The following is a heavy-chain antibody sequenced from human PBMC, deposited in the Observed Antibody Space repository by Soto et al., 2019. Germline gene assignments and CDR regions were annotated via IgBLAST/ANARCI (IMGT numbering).Heavy chain of an antibody. J-gene: IGHJ6*02. D-gene: IGHD3-10*01. CDR3: ARGPLLWGDV. Sequence: QVQLVQSGAEVKKPGASVKVSCKASGYTFTSYALHWVRQAPGQRLEWMGWFNAGNGNTKYSQKFQGRVTITRDTSASTAYMELSSLRSEDTAVYYCARGPLLWGDVWGQGTTVTVSS. CDR1: GYTFTSYA. CDR2: FNAGNGNT. V-gene: IGHV1-3*01.